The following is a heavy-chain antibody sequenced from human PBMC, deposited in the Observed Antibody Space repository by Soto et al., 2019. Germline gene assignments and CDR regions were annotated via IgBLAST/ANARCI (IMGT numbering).Heavy chain of an antibody. D-gene: IGHD3-22*01. CDR1: GFTFSSYS. V-gene: IGHV3-21*01. Sequence: PGGSLRLSCAASGFTFSSYSMNWVRQAPGKGLEWVSSISSSSSYIYYADSVKGRFTISRDNAKNSLYLQMNSLRAEDTAVYYCARGIRGHYYYDSTEMDVWGQGTTVTVSS. CDR2: ISSSSSYI. J-gene: IGHJ6*02. CDR3: ARGIRGHYYYDSTEMDV.